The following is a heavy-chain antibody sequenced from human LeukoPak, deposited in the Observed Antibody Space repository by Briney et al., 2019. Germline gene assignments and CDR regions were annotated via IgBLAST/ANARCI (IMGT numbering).Heavy chain of an antibody. D-gene: IGHD2-21*01. CDR3: ARVYCGSVNRYRQYYFDD. V-gene: IGHV1-69*04. J-gene: IGHJ4*02. CDR2: IIPVIGIP. Sequence: GASVKVSCKASGGTFSTYAVAWVRQAPGQGLEWMGRIIPVIGIPKYAQKFQDRLTIRADTSTGTAYLELSSLRSEDTAVYYCARVYCGSVNRYRQYYFDDWGQGTLITVSS. CDR1: GGTFSTYA.